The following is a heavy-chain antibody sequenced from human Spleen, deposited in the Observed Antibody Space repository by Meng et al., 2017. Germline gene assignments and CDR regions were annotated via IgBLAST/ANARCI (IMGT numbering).Heavy chain of an antibody. V-gene: IGHV3-21*04. J-gene: IGHJ4*02. CDR1: GFSVSHNY. D-gene: IGHD1-26*01. CDR3: IKDLEAEVGATPEY. Sequence: GESLKISCAASGFSVSHNYMNWVRQAPGKGLEWVSSISSSSSYIYYADSVKGRFTISRDNAKNSLYLQMNSLRPEDTALYYCIKDLEAEVGATPEYWGQGTLVTVSS. CDR2: ISSSSSYI.